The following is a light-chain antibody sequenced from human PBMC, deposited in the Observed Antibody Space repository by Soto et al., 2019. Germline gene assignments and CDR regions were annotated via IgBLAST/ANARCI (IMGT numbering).Light chain of an antibody. CDR3: QQYGSSPQT. V-gene: IGKV3D-20*01. CDR1: QSISSGY. CDR2: DAS. J-gene: IGKJ1*01. Sequence: EIGLTQSPASLSLCPGEGASLXCGASQSISSGYLAWYQHQPGLAPRLLIYDASSRANGSPDRFSGSGSATDFTRAISRLEPEDFAVYYGQQYGSSPQTFGQGTKVDIK.